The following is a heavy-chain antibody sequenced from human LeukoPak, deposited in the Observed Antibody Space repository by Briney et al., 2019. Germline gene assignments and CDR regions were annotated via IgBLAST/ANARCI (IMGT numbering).Heavy chain of an antibody. CDR1: GYTFTGCY. J-gene: IGHJ4*02. CDR2: IHHNSGGT. CDR3: ARDPEGVAVAGTLFGY. Sequence: ASVQVSCKTSGYTFTGCYISWVRQAPGQGLEGMAWIHHNSGGTHYAQKFQGRVTIRRATSINKAYMELSRLRSGDTAVYYCARDPEGVAVAGTLFGYWGQGTLVTVSS. V-gene: IGHV1-2*02. D-gene: IGHD6-19*01.